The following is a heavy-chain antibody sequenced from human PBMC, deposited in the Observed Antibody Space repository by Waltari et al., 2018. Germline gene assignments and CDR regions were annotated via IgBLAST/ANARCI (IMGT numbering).Heavy chain of an antibody. Sequence: EVQLVESGGGLIQTGGSLRFSCAASGFTVSSNCMSWVRKAPGKGLEWVSVIYSGGSTYYADSVKGRFTISRDNSKNTLYLQMNSLRAEDTAVYYCARVYWGRDRMYYGMDVWGQGTTVTVSS. D-gene: IGHD2-21*01. J-gene: IGHJ6*02. CDR1: GFTVSSNC. V-gene: IGHV3-53*01. CDR3: ARVYWGRDRMYYGMDV. CDR2: IYSGGST.